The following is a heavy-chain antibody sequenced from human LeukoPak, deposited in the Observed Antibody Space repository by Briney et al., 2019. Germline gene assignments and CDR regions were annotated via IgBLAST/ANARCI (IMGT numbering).Heavy chain of an antibody. Sequence: TSETLSLTCTVSGGSISSYYSSWIRQPPGKGLEWIGYIYYSGSTNYNPSLKSRVTISVDTSKNQFSLKLSSVTAADTAVYYCARAVKDFWSGYPPYYFDYWGQGTLVTVSS. CDR1: GGSISSYY. CDR2: IYYSGST. J-gene: IGHJ4*02. V-gene: IGHV4-59*01. D-gene: IGHD3-3*01. CDR3: ARAVKDFWSGYPPYYFDY.